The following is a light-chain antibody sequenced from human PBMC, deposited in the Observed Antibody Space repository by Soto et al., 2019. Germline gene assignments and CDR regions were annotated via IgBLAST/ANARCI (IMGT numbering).Light chain of an antibody. Sequence: LSLSPGERATLSCRASQSFRGLLAWYQQKPGQAPRLLIYDAYNRATGIPPRFSGSGSGTDFTLTISSLEPEDSAVYYCQQRHMWPITFGQGTRLEIK. CDR1: QSFRGL. CDR2: DAY. V-gene: IGKV3-11*01. CDR3: QQRHMWPIT. J-gene: IGKJ5*01.